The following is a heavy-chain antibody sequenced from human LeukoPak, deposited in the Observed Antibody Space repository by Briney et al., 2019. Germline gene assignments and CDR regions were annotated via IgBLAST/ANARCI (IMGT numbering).Heavy chain of an antibody. CDR2: ISAYNGKT. CDR1: GYTFTSYG. V-gene: IGHV1-18*01. Sequence: ASVKVSCKASGYTFTSYGISWVRQAPGQGLEWMGWISAYNGKTNYAQKLQGRVTMTTETSTSTAYMELRSLRSDDTAVYYCARVYYDILTGSKGTDFDYWGQGTLVTVSS. CDR3: ARVYYDILTGSKGTDFDY. J-gene: IGHJ4*02. D-gene: IGHD3-9*01.